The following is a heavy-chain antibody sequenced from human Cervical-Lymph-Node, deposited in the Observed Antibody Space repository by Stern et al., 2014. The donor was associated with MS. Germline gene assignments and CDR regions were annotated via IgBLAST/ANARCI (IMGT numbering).Heavy chain of an antibody. Sequence: QFQLVQSGGELTKPGGSVTVSCEASGYTFTSHAIHWVRQAPGQSLEYMGWINPGNGGTKYSEKFQARVTFTRDTSASTAYMELSSLRSEDTAVYYCARYQRQWLVRGPIDFWGQGTLVTVSS. D-gene: IGHD3-10*01. CDR3: ARYQRQWLVRGPIDF. CDR2: INPGNGGT. CDR1: GYTFTSHA. J-gene: IGHJ4*02. V-gene: IGHV1-3*01.